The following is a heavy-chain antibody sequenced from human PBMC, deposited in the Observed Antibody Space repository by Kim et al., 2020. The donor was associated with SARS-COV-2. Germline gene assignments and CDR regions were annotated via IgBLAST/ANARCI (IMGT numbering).Heavy chain of an antibody. Sequence: SETLSLTCTVSGGSISSYYWSWIRQPPGKGLEWIGYIYYSGSTNYNPSLKSRVTISVDTSKNQFSLKLSSVTAADTAVYYCARMTSSWPFDYWGQGTLVTVSS. CDR1: GGSISSYY. CDR3: ARMTSSWPFDY. CDR2: IYYSGST. V-gene: IGHV4-59*13. J-gene: IGHJ4*02. D-gene: IGHD6-13*01.